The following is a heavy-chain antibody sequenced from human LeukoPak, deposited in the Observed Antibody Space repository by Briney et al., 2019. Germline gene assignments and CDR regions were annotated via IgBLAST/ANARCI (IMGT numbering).Heavy chain of an antibody. CDR2: ISYDGSNK. CDR3: AKGSGYCSGGSCFPNAFDI. J-gene: IGHJ3*02. Sequence: GGSLRLSCAASGFTFSSYGMHWVRQAPGKGLEWVAVISYDGSNKYYADSVKGRFTISRDNSKNTLYLQMNSLRAEDTAVYYCAKGSGYCSGGSCFPNAFDIWGQGTMVTVSS. V-gene: IGHV3-30*18. CDR1: GFTFSSYG. D-gene: IGHD2-15*01.